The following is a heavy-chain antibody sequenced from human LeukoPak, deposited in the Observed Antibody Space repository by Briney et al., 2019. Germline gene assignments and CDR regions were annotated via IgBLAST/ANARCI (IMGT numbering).Heavy chain of an antibody. V-gene: IGHV4-34*01. J-gene: IGHJ3*02. D-gene: IGHD1-1*01. CDR1: GGSFSGYY. CDR2: INHSGST. CDR3: ARAFRTTGTAHDAFHI. Sequence: SETLSLTCAVYGGSFSGYYWSWIRQPPGKGLEWIGEINHSGSTNYNPSLKSRVTISVDTSKNQFSLKLSSVTAADTAVYYCARAFRTTGTAHDAFHIWGQGTMVTVSS.